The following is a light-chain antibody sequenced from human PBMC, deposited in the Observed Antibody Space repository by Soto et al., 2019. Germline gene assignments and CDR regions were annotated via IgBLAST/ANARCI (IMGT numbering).Light chain of an antibody. CDR1: SSDVGGYNY. CDR3: SSYTSSSTLYV. J-gene: IGLJ1*01. Sequence: QSVLTQPASVSGSPGQSITISCTGTSSDVGGYNYVSWYRQHPGKAPKLMIYEVSNRPSGVSNRFSGSKSGNTASLTISGLQAEDEADYSCSSYTSSSTLYVFGTGTKVTVL. V-gene: IGLV2-14*01. CDR2: EVS.